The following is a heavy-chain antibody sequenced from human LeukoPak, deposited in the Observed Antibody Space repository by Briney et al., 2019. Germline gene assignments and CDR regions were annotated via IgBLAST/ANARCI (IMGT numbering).Heavy chain of an antibody. CDR3: ARLYGDLGPFDY. J-gene: IGHJ4*02. V-gene: IGHV4-39*01. Sequence: SETLSLTCTVSGGSISSSSYYWGWIRQPPGKGLEWIGSIYYSGSTYYNPSLKSRVTISVDTSKNQFSLKLSSVTAADTAVYYCARLYGDLGPFDYWGQGTLVTVSS. D-gene: IGHD3-10*01. CDR2: IYYSGST. CDR1: GGSISSSSYY.